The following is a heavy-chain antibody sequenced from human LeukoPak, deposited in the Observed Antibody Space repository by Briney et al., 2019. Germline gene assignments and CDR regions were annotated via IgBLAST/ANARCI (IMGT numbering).Heavy chain of an antibody. CDR3: ARDLVTVTKGFDI. V-gene: IGHV4-59*11. CDR2: ISYIGST. Sequence: SETLSLTCAVSDDSFSSHYWTWIRQPPGKGLEWIGYISYIGSTNYNPSLKSRVTISIDTSRNQFSLRLSSVSAADTAVYYCARDLVTVTKGFDIWGQGTMVSVSS. D-gene: IGHD4-17*01. CDR1: DDSFSSHY. J-gene: IGHJ3*02.